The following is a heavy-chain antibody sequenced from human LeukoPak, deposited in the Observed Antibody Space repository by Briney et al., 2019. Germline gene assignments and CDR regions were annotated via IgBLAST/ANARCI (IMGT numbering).Heavy chain of an antibody. Sequence: ASETLSLTCTVSGGSISSGDYCWSWIRQPPGKGLEWIGYIYYSGSTYYNPSLKSRVTISVDTSKNQFSLKLSSVTAADTAVYYCASYYYDSSGYLNWFDPWGQGTLVTVS. D-gene: IGHD3-22*01. CDR1: GGSISSGDYC. V-gene: IGHV4-30-4*08. J-gene: IGHJ5*02. CDR2: IYYSGST. CDR3: ASYYYDSSGYLNWFDP.